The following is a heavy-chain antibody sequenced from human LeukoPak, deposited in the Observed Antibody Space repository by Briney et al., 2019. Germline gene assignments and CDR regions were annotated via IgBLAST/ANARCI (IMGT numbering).Heavy chain of an antibody. Sequence: SETLSLTCTVSGGSISSYYWSWIRQPPGKGLEWIGYIYYSGSTNYNPSLKSRVTISVDTSKNQFSLKLSSVTAADTAVYYCASQAAYYYDSSGPQEGAFDIWGQGTMVTVPS. D-gene: IGHD3-22*01. J-gene: IGHJ3*02. CDR3: ASQAAYYYDSSGPQEGAFDI. CDR1: GGSISSYY. V-gene: IGHV4-59*01. CDR2: IYYSGST.